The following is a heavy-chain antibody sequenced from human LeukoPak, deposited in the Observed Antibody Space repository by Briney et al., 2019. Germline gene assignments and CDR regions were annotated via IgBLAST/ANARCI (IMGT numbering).Heavy chain of an antibody. J-gene: IGHJ4*02. CDR1: GGSISSSNW. CDR3: ARQFDTGRGDSYDPAHFDH. D-gene: IGHD5-18*01. V-gene: IGHV4-4*02. CDR2: IYHSGST. Sequence: SGTLSLTCAVSGGSISSSNWWSWVRQPPGKGLEWIGEIYHSGSTNYDPSLKSRVTISVDKSKNQFSLKLSSVTAADTAVYYCARQFDTGRGDSYDPAHFDHWGQGTLVTVSS.